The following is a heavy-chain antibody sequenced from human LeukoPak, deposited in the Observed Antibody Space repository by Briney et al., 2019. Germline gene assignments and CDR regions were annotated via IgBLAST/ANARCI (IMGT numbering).Heavy chain of an antibody. D-gene: IGHD3-16*01. CDR3: AKASWVSSADAVL. CDR2: IIPILGIA. Sequence: SVKVSCRASGGTFSSYAISWVRQAPGQGLEWMGRIIPILGIANYAQKFQGRVTITADKSTSTAYMELSNLRVEDTAVYYCAKASWVSSADAVLWGQGTLVTVSS. J-gene: IGHJ4*02. V-gene: IGHV1-69*04. CDR1: GGTFSSYA.